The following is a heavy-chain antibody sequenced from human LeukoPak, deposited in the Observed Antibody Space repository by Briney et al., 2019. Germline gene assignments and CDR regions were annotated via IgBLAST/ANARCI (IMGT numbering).Heavy chain of an antibody. CDR3: ARVGTYYRSLDS. J-gene: IGHJ4*02. Sequence: PSETLSLTCTVSGGSISSYYWSWIRQPPGKGLEWIGYIYYSGSTNYNPSFKSRVTISVDTSKNQFSLKLSSVTAADTAVYYCARVGTYYRSLDSWGQGTLVTVSS. CDR2: IYYSGST. D-gene: IGHD3-10*01. CDR1: GGSISSYY. V-gene: IGHV4-59*01.